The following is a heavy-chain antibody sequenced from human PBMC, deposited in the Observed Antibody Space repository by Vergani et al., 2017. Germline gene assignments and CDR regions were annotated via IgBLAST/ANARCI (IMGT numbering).Heavy chain of an antibody. Sequence: QLQLHKSGPGLVKPSETLSLTCTLSGGSISSSSHFWGWLRQTPGKGLEWIGSIYYSGSTYYNPSLKSRVSISVDTSKNQFSLKLSSVTAADSAVYYCARGSSGWYSRRTGWFDPWGQGTLVTVSS. CDR2: IYYSGST. J-gene: IGHJ5*02. CDR3: ARGSSGWYSRRTGWFDP. CDR1: GGSISSSSHF. V-gene: IGHV4-39*01. D-gene: IGHD6-19*01.